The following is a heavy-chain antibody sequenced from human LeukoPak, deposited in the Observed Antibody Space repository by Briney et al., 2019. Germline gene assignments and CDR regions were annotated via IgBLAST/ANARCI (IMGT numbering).Heavy chain of an antibody. V-gene: IGHV3-21*01. Sequence: GGSLRLSCAASGFTFSAYSLNWVRQAPGKGLEWISSISFSGTYIYYADSVKGRITISRDNAKNSLYLQMNSLRAEDTAVYYCARERGYSYGSGYYYYMDVWGKGTTVTVSS. D-gene: IGHD5-18*01. CDR2: ISFSGTYI. J-gene: IGHJ6*03. CDR3: ARERGYSYGSGYYYYMDV. CDR1: GFTFSAYS.